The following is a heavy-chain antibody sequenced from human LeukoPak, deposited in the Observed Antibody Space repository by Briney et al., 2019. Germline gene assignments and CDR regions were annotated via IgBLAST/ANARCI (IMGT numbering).Heavy chain of an antibody. CDR3: ARDHGIAVAGRGVPSH. CDR2: FDPEDGET. Sequence: AASVKVSCKVSGYTLTELSMHWVRQAPGKGLEWMGGFDPEDGETIYAQKFQGRVTMTRDMSTSTVYMELSSLRSEDTAVYYCARDHGIAVAGRGVPSHWGQGTLVTVSS. D-gene: IGHD6-19*01. V-gene: IGHV1-24*01. J-gene: IGHJ4*02. CDR1: GYTLTELS.